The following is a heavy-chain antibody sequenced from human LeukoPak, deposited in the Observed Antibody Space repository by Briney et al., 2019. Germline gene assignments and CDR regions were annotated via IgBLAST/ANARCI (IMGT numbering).Heavy chain of an antibody. CDR3: ARGRIFMVRGVIKNYFDY. V-gene: IGHV4-39*07. CDR2: ISHSGST. J-gene: IGHJ4*02. D-gene: IGHD3-10*01. CDR1: NGSISSGDYY. Sequence: SETLSLTCTVSNGSISSGDYYWSWIRQPPGKGLEWIGEISHSGSTNYNPSLKSRVTISVDTSKNQFSLKLSSVTAADTAVYYCARGRIFMVRGVIKNYFDYWGQGTLVTVSS.